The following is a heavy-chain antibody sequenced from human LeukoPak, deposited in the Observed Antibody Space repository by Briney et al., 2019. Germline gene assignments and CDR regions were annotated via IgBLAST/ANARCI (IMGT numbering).Heavy chain of an antibody. D-gene: IGHD1-26*01. V-gene: IGHV4-4*07. J-gene: IGHJ4*02. Sequence: PSETLSLTCAVSGGSIENNLWAWIRLPAGKGLEWIGRLHISGNTNFNPSLNSRVTISVDRSKNQFSLKMTSMTAADTAVYFCARDPLRSSFDSWGQGILVTVSP. CDR2: LHISGNT. CDR1: GGSIENNL. CDR3: ARDPLRSSFDS.